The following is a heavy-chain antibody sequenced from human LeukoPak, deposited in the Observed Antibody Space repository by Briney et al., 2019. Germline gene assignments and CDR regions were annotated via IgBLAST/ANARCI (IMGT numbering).Heavy chain of an antibody. CDR1: GFTFSSYE. V-gene: IGHV3-48*03. CDR2: ISSSGSTI. CDR3: ARGEAAAGTNWFDP. D-gene: IGHD6-13*01. Sequence: GGSLRLSCAASGFTFSSYEMNWVRKAPRKGLEWVSYISSSGSTIYYADSVKGRFTISRDNAKNSLYLQMNSLRAEDTAVYYCARGEAAAGTNWFDPWGQGTLVTVSS. J-gene: IGHJ5*02.